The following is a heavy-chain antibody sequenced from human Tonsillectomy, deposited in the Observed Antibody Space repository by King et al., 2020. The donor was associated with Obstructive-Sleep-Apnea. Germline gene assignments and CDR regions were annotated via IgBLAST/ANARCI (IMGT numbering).Heavy chain of an antibody. J-gene: IGHJ5*02. Sequence: VQLVESGGGVVQPGRSLRLSCAASGFTFSSYGMHWVRQAPGKGLEWVGVIWSDGSDKYYADSVKGRFTISRDNSKNTLYLQMNSLRAEDTAVYYCARDIAGVVGTTTYKWFDPWGQGTLVTVSS. V-gene: IGHV3-33*01. D-gene: IGHD1-26*01. CDR3: ARDIAGVVGTTTYKWFDP. CDR2: IWSDGSDK. CDR1: GFTFSSYG.